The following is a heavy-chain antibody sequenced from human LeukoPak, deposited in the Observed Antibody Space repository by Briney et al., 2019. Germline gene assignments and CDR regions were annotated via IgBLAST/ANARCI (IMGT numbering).Heavy chain of an antibody. CDR1: GGSISSGGYY. V-gene: IGHV4-30-4*01. J-gene: IGHJ4*02. CDR3: ARAGQYYYDSAGYFPDY. CDR2: IYYSGST. Sequence: PSETLSLTCTVSGGSISSGGYYWSWIRQPPGKGLEWIGSIYYSGSTYYNPSLKSRVIISVDTSKNQFSLKLSSVTVADTAVYYCARAGQYYYDSAGYFPDYWGQGTLVTVSS. D-gene: IGHD3-22*01.